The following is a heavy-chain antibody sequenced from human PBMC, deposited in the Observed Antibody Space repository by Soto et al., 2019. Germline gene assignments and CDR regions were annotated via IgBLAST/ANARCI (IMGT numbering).Heavy chain of an antibody. Sequence: SETLSLTCTVSGGSISSYYWSWIRQPPGKGLEWIGYIYYSGSTNYNPSLKSRVTISVDTSKNQFSLKLSSVTAADTAVYYCARGTHDYGDWGLDYWGQGTLVTVSS. CDR1: GGSISSYY. D-gene: IGHD4-17*01. V-gene: IGHV4-59*01. J-gene: IGHJ4*02. CDR3: ARGTHDYGDWGLDY. CDR2: IYYSGST.